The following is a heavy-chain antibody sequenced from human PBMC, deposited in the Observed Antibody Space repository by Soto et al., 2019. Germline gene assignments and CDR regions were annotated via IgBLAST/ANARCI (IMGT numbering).Heavy chain of an antibody. Sequence: PGESLKISCKGSGYSFTSYWIGWVRQMPGKGLEWMGIIYPGDSDTRYSPSFQGQVTISADKSISTAYLQWSSLKASDTAMYYCARHLPYASGSYNYYYAGMDVWGQGTTVTVS. V-gene: IGHV5-51*01. D-gene: IGHD3-10*01. CDR1: GYSFTSYW. J-gene: IGHJ6*02. CDR3: ARHLPYASGSYNYYYAGMDV. CDR2: IYPGDSDT.